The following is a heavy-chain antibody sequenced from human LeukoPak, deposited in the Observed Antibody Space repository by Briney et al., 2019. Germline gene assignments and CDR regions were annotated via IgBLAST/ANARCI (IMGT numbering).Heavy chain of an antibody. CDR1: GFAFSSYS. V-gene: IGHV3-21*01. Sequence: PGGSLRLSCAAPGFAFSSYSMNWVRQAPGKGLEWVSSISSSSGYIYYADSVKGRFTISRDNAKNSLYLQMNSLRAEDTAVYYCASLLGVVPAAIDYYYYMDVWGKGTTVTVSS. D-gene: IGHD2-2*02. CDR2: ISSSSGYI. J-gene: IGHJ6*03. CDR3: ASLLGVVPAAIDYYYYMDV.